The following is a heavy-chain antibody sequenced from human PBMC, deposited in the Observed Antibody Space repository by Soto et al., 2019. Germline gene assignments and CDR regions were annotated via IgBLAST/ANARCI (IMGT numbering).Heavy chain of an antibody. V-gene: IGHV1-18*01. Sequence: QVQLVQSGAEVKKPGASVKVSCKASGYTFTRYGISWVRQAPGQGLEWMGWISAYNGNTKYAQKLQGRVTRTTDTSTRTAYLELRSLRSDDTAVYSSARCNWDFDYWGQGTLVTVSS. CDR2: ISAYNGNT. CDR3: ARCNWDFDY. CDR1: GYTFTRYG. J-gene: IGHJ4*02. D-gene: IGHD1-1*01.